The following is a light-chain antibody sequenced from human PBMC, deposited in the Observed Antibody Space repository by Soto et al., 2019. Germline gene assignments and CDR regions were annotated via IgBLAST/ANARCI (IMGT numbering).Light chain of an antibody. CDR3: QQYNNWPPIT. CDR1: QSVSSN. Sequence: EIVMTQSPATLSVSPGERATLSCRASQSVSSNLAWYQQKPGQAPRLLIYGASTRATGIPARFSGSGSGTEFTLTISSLQSEDFAVYCCQQYNNWPPITVGPGTKVDIK. V-gene: IGKV3-15*01. J-gene: IGKJ3*01. CDR2: GAS.